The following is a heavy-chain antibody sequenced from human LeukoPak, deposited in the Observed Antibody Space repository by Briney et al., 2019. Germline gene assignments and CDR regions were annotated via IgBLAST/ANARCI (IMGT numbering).Heavy chain of an antibody. D-gene: IGHD6-13*01. CDR2: TSSGTSYT. J-gene: IGHJ4*02. CDR1: GGSISSS. CDR3: ARFIVAAGKNYFDY. Sequence: LSLTCTVSGGSISSSSAYWGWIRQPPGKGLEWVSYTSSGTSYTNYADSVKGRFTISRDNAENSLYLQMNSLRAEDTAVYYCARFIVAAGKNYFDYWGQGTLVTVSS. V-gene: IGHV3-11*06.